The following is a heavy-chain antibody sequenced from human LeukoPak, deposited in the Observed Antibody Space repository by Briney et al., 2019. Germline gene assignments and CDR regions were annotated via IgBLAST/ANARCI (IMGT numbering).Heavy chain of an antibody. CDR3: ARGQQGYCSSISCQYYFDY. CDR1: GGSISSYY. V-gene: IGHV4-59*12. D-gene: IGHD2-2*01. CDR2: IYYSGST. J-gene: IGHJ4*02. Sequence: SETLSLTCTVSGGSISSYYWSWIRQPPGKGLEWIGYIYYSGSTNYNPSLKSRVTMSVDASKNQFSLKLNSVTAADTAVYYCARGQQGYCSSISCQYYFDYWGQGTLVTVSS.